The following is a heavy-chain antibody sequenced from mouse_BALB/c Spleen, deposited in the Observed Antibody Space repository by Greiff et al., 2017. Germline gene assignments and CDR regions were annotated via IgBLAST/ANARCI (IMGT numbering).Heavy chain of an antibody. CDR1: GYSITSGYY. J-gene: IGHJ4*01. CDR3: AREELIYYGNPYAMDY. D-gene: IGHD2-1*01. V-gene: IGHV3-6*02. Sequence: EVQLVESGPGLVKPSQSLSLTCSVTGYSITSGYYWNWIRQFPGNKLEWMGYISYDGSNNYNPSLKNRISITRDTSKNQFFLKLNSVTTEDTATYYCAREELIYYGNPYAMDYWGQGTSGTVSS. CDR2: ISYDGSN.